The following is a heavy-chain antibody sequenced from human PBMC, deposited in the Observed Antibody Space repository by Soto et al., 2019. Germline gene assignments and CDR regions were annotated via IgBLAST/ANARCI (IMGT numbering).Heavy chain of an antibody. CDR3: AREESAVGYYFDY. CDR1: GFTFGSYA. V-gene: IGHV3-30-3*01. CDR2: ISYDGSNK. Sequence: PGGSLILSCASSGFTFGSYARHLVRQAPGKGLEWVTAISYDGSNKYYADSVKGRFTISRDNSENTLYLQMNSLRAEDTAVYYCAREESAVGYYFDYWGQGTLVTVSS. D-gene: IGHD6-13*01. J-gene: IGHJ4*02.